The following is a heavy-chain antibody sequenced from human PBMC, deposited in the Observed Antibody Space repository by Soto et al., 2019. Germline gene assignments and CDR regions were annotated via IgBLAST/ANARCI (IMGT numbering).Heavy chain of an antibody. Sequence: GESLKISCKGSGFTFTAYWIGWLRQMPGKGLEWMGIMFPGDSTTRYSPSFQGQVTMSADKSISTAYLQWNSLKASDTAMYYCARVVIGYCSSTSCPADYWGQGALVTVSS. V-gene: IGHV5-51*01. CDR2: MFPGDSTT. J-gene: IGHJ4*02. CDR3: ARVVIGYCSSTSCPADY. CDR1: GFTFTAYW. D-gene: IGHD2-2*01.